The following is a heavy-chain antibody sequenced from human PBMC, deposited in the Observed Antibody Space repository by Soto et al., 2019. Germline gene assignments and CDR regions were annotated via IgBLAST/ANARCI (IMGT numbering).Heavy chain of an antibody. Sequence: QVPLVQSGAEVKKPGASVKVSCKASGYTFTNYGINWVRQAPGQGLEWLGWVSAYNGERRYAQRVQARVIMTTDTSTTTVYVGLRSLRSDDTAVDYCSIRASIPASGAYWGQGNVVNVPS. D-gene: IGHD6-6*01. CDR1: GYTFTNYG. J-gene: IGHJ4*01. CDR2: VSAYNGER. CDR3: SIRASIPASGAY. V-gene: IGHV1-18*01.